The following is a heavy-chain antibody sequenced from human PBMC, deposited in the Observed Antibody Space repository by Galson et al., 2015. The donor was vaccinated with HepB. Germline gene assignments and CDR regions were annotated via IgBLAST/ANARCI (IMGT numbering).Heavy chain of an antibody. CDR2: IYYSGST. J-gene: IGHJ6*02. CDR3: ASLKTYIETHMVRGVDHGGNYYYYYGMDV. D-gene: IGHD3-10*01. CDR1: GGSISSSSYY. Sequence: SETLSLTCTVSGGSISSSSYYWGWIRQPPGKGLEWIGSIYYSGSTYYNPSLKSRVTISVDTSKNQFSLKLSSVTAADTAVYYCASLKTYIETHMVRGVDHGGNYYYYYGMDVWGQGTTVTVPS. V-gene: IGHV4-39*01.